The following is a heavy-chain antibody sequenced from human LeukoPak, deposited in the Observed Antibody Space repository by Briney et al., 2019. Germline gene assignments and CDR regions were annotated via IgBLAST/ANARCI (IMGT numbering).Heavy chain of an antibody. CDR1: GFTFSNYW. CDR3: TRGVLQY. Sequence: GGSLRLSCAASGFTFSNYWMTWVRQAPGKGLEWVANIKPDGSEKYYVNSVKGRFIASRDNTKNSLFLQMNSLRVEDTAVYYCTRGVLQYWGQGTLVTVSS. CDR2: IKPDGSEK. J-gene: IGHJ4*02. V-gene: IGHV3-7*01.